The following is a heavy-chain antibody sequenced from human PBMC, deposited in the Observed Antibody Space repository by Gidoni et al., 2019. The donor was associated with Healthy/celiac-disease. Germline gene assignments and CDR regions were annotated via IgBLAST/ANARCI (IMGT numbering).Heavy chain of an antibody. J-gene: IGHJ4*02. D-gene: IGHD1-20*01. Sequence: QVQLQQWGAGLLKPSETLSLTCAVYGGSFSGYYWSWIRQPPGKGLEWIGEINHSGSTNYNPSLKSRVTISVDTSKNQFSLKLSSVTAADTAVYYCASSSPGITGTRGFCYWGQGTLVTVSS. CDR3: ASSSPGITGTRGFCY. CDR1: GGSFSGYY. CDR2: INHSGST. V-gene: IGHV4-34*01.